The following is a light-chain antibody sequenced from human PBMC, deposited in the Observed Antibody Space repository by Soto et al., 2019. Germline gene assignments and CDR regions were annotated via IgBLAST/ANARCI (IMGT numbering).Light chain of an antibody. CDR3: QQHNDYPIT. V-gene: IGKV1-5*03. J-gene: IGKJ5*01. CDR1: QRISDW. CDR2: KAS. Sequence: DIQMTQCPSTLSASVGDRVTITCRASQRISDWLAWYQQKPGKAPYLLIYKASNLESGVPSRFSGSGSGTEFTLTISSLQPDDFATYYCQQHNDYPITFGQGTRLE.